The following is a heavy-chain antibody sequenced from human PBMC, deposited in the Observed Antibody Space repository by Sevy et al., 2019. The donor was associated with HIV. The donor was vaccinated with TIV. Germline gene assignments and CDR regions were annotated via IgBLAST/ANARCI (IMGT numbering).Heavy chain of an antibody. CDR2: IRLDGSHK. D-gene: IGHD2-15*01. CDR1: GFNVRSYG. CDR3: AKDGNVVVGGDFYYYGMDV. Sequence: GGSLRLSCAASGFNVRSYGMHWVRQAPGKGLEWVAFIRLDGSHKYYADSVNGRFTISRDNSKNTLYLQMNGLRAEDTAVYYCAKDGNVVVGGDFYYYGMDVWGQGTTVTVSS. V-gene: IGHV3-30*02. J-gene: IGHJ6*02.